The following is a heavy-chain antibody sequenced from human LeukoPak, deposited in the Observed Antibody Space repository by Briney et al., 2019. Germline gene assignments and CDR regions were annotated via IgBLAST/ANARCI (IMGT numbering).Heavy chain of an antibody. J-gene: IGHJ3*02. CDR2: IYYSGIP. Sequence: SETLSLTCTVSGGSISSASYYWGWIRQPPGKGLEWIGTIYYSGIPYYNPSLKSRVTISVDTSKNQVSLKLSSVTGADTAVYYCACLTAADAFVIWGQGKMVTVSS. CDR1: GGSISSASYY. CDR3: ACLTAADAFVI. D-gene: IGHD2-21*02. V-gene: IGHV4-39*07.